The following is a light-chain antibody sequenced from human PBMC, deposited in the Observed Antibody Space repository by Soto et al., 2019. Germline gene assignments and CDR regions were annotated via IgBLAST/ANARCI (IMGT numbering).Light chain of an antibody. CDR3: QQSSKTPMT. V-gene: IGKV1-39*01. J-gene: IGKJ1*01. CDR1: QSISTF. Sequence: DIQMTHSPSSLSASVGDKISIVCRANQSISTFLSWYQQRPGKAPQLLIYAASSLPSGVPSRFSGSGSGTDFILTINSLQPEDFASYFCQQSSKTPMTFGQGTKVDIK. CDR2: AAS.